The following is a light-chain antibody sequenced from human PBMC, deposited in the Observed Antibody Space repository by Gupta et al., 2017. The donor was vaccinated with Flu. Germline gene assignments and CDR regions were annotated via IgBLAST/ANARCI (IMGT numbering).Light chain of an antibody. CDR1: ERLVYIDGNTY. J-gene: IGKJ1*01. CDR3: KHYLKWPRT. CDR2: KVS. V-gene: IGKV2-30*01. Sequence: VVMTQSPLPLSVPLGQSASISCTSSERLVYIDGNTYLHWFQQRPGHSPRRLIYKVSNRDSGVPDRFSGSGSGTDFTLNISSVEAEDVGVYYCKHYLKWPRTFGQGTKVEIK.